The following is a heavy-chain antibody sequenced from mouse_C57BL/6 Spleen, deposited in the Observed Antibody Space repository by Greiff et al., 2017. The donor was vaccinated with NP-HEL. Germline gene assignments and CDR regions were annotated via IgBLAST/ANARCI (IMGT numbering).Heavy chain of an antibody. J-gene: IGHJ1*03. CDR1: GFTFSDYY. CDR2: INYDGSST. Sequence: EVMLVESEGGLVQPGSSMKLSCTASGFTFSDYYMAWVRQVPEKGLEWVANINYDGSSTYYLDSLTSRFIISRDNAKNILYLQMSSLKSEDTATYYCARDDDGYYEYFEVWGTGTTVTVSS. CDR3: ARDDDGYYEYFEV. D-gene: IGHD2-3*01. V-gene: IGHV5-16*01.